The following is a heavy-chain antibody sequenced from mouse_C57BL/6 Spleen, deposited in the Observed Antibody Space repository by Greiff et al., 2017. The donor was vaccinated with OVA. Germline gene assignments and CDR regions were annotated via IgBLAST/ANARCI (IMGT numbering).Heavy chain of an antibody. CDR3: TASPSTVLQGYFDY. D-gene: IGHD6-1*01. V-gene: IGHV6-3*01. Sequence: VQLKESGGGLVQPGGSMKLSCVASGFTFSNYWMNWVRQSPEKGLEWVAQIRLKSDNYATHYAESVKGRFTISRDDSKSSVYLQMNNLRAEDTGIYYCTASPSTVLQGYFDYWGQGTTLTVSS. CDR2: IRLKSDNYAT. J-gene: IGHJ2*01. CDR1: GFTFSNYW.